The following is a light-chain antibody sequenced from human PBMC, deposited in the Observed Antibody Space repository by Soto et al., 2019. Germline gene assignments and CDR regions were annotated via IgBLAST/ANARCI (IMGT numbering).Light chain of an antibody. J-gene: IGKJ1*01. CDR3: QQYVTSPWT. CDR1: QIISSRY. V-gene: IGKV3-20*01. CDR2: GAS. Sequence: EIVLTQSPGTLSLSPGERATLSCRASQIISSRYLAWYQQKPGQAPRLLIYGASSRATGIPDRFSGSGSGTDFTLTISGLEPEDCAVYYCQQYVTSPWTFGQGTKVEIK.